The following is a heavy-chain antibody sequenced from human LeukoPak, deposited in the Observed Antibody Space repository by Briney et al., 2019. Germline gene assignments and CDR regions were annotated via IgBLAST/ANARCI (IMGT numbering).Heavy chain of an antibody. CDR2: ISAYNGNT. D-gene: IGHD6-13*01. J-gene: IGHJ6*02. V-gene: IGHV1-18*01. CDR1: GYTFTSYG. Sequence: EASVKVSCKASGYTFTSYGISWVRQAPGQGLEWMGWISAYNGNTNYAQKFQGRVTMTEDTSTDTAYMELSSLRSEDTAVYYCATKGSSWYYYYYGMDVWGQGTTVTVSS. CDR3: ATKGSSWYYYYYGMDV.